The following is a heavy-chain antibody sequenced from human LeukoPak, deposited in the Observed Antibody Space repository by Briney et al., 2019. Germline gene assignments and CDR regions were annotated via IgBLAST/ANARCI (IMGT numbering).Heavy chain of an antibody. V-gene: IGHV4-59*01. CDR1: GGSISSYY. CDR3: ARAGLKRATRTALTIDY. J-gene: IGHJ4*02. D-gene: IGHD5-24*01. CDR2: IYYSGST. Sequence: KPSETLSLTCTVSGGSISSYYWSWIRQPPGKGLEWIGYIYYSGSTNYNPSLKSRVTIPVDTSKNQFSLKLSSVTAADTAVYYCARAGLKRATRTALTIDYWGQGTLVTVSS.